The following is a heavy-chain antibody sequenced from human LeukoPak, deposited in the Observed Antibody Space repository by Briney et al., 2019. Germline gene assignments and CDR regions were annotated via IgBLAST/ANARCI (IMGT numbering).Heavy chain of an antibody. D-gene: IGHD2-8*02. Sequence: GASVKVSCAASGYVFTDYIHYYIHWVRQAPGQGLEWVGWNSPYNRCTIYAQRFQGRVTMNRDTSITTAYMELNSPLSDDAAAYYCVRVSTGWSFDYWGQGSLVTVSS. V-gene: IGHV1-2*02. J-gene: IGHJ4*02. CDR3: VRVSTGWSFDY. CDR1: GYVFTDYIHYY. CDR2: NSPYNRCT.